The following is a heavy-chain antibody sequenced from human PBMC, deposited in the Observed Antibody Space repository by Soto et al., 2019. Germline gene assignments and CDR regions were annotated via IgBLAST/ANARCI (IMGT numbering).Heavy chain of an antibody. Sequence: GGSLRLSCAATGFTSRSYWMCWDRQAPGKGLEWVANIKQDGSEKYYVDSVKGRFTISRDIAKNSLYLQMNSLRAEDTAVYYCARYLEYSDASWLDPWGQGTLVTVSS. J-gene: IGHJ5*02. CDR2: IKQDGSEK. CDR3: ARYLEYSDASWLDP. V-gene: IGHV3-7*01. D-gene: IGHD4-17*01. CDR1: GFTSRSYW.